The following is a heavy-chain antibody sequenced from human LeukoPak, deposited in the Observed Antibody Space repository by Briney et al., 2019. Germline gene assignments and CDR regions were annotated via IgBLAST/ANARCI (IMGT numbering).Heavy chain of an antibody. Sequence: PGGSLRLSCAASGFSFSDYYMSWIRQAPGKGLEWISYISSSGSTMYYADSVKGRFTISRDNAMNSVYLQMNSLRAEDTPVYYCASFRALAKSSGFDFGGRGPLVTFSS. CDR2: ISSSGSTM. D-gene: IGHD6-19*01. CDR3: ASFRALAKSSGFDF. J-gene: IGHJ4*02. CDR1: GFSFSDYY. V-gene: IGHV3-11*01.